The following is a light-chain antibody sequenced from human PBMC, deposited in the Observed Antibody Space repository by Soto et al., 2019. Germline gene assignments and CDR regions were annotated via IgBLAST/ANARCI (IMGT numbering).Light chain of an antibody. CDR1: QSISIY. CDR2: DTS. J-gene: IGKJ1*01. Sequence: EIVLKQSPATLSLSPGERVTLSCRASQSISIYLAWYQLRPGQAPRLLIYDTSNRAAAVPARFSGSGSGTDFTLTISSLEPEDSAVYYCQQRDSWPRTFGQGTKVEVK. V-gene: IGKV3-11*01. CDR3: QQRDSWPRT.